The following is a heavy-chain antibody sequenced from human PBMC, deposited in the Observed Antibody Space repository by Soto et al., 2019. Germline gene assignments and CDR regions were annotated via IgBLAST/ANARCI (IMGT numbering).Heavy chain of an antibody. V-gene: IGHV3-23*01. CDR3: AKGRYYYSSGYGYFDY. J-gene: IGHJ4*02. CDR2: ISGSGGST. D-gene: IGHD3-22*01. Sequence: PGGSLRLSCAASGFTFSSYAMSWVRQAPGKGLEWVSAISGSGGSTYYADSVKGRFTISRDNSKNTLYLQMNSLRAEDTAVYYCAKGRYYYSSGYGYFDYRGQGTPVPVSA. CDR1: GFTFSSYA.